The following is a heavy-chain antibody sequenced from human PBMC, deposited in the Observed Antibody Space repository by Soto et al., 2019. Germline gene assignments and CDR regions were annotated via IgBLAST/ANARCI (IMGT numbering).Heavy chain of an antibody. J-gene: IGHJ4*02. Sequence: NPSETLSLTCAVYGGSFSGYYWSWIRQPPGKGLEWIGEINHSGSTNYNPSLKSRVTISVDTSKNQFSLKLSSVTAADTAVYYCARGFGGSGSYYTLFDYWGQGTLVTVSS. CDR2: INHSGST. CDR3: ARGFGGSGSYYTLFDY. V-gene: IGHV4-34*01. CDR1: GGSFSGYY. D-gene: IGHD3-10*01.